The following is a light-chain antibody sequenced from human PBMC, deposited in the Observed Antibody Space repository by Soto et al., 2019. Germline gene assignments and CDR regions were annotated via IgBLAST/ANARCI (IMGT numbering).Light chain of an antibody. CDR2: LGS. CDR1: QSLLHSNGYNY. Sequence: DIVMTQSPLSLPVTPGEPASISCRSSQSLLHSNGYNYLDWYLQKPGQSPQLLIYLGSNRASGVPDRFTGSGSDTHFTLTISRVEAEDVGVYYCMQALQTPLFTFGPGTKVDIK. J-gene: IGKJ3*01. V-gene: IGKV2-28*01. CDR3: MQALQTPLFT.